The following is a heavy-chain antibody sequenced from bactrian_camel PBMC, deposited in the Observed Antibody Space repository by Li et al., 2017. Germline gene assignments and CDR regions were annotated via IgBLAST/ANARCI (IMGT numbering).Heavy chain of an antibody. CDR3: ATVAGTFDSDYARARASVY. Sequence: DVQLVESGGGLVQPGGSLRLSCAASGFGFSTYAMSWVRQAPGKGLEWVSTINSGGGTTDYADSVKGRFTISRDNAKNTVYLQMNSLKPEDTAVYYCATVAGTFDSDYARARASVYWGQGTQVTVS. V-gene: IGHV3S40*01. D-gene: IGHD4*01. CDR1: GFGFSTYA. CDR2: INSGGGTT. J-gene: IGHJ4*01.